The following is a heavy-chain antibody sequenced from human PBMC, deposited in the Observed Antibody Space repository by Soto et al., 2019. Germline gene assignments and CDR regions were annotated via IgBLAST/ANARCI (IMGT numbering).Heavy chain of an antibody. Sequence: SETLSLTCAVYGGSFSGYYWSWIRQPPGKGLEWIGEINHSGSTNYNPSLKSRVTISVDTSKNQFSLKLSSVTAADTAVYYCASSTTVTPGDYYGMDVWGQGTTVTVSS. J-gene: IGHJ6*02. CDR3: ASSTTVTPGDYYGMDV. CDR1: GGSFSGYY. CDR2: INHSGST. D-gene: IGHD4-17*01. V-gene: IGHV4-34*01.